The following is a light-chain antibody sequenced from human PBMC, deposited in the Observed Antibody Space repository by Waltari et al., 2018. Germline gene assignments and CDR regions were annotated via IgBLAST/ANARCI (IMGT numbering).Light chain of an antibody. CDR2: GNS. CDR3: HAYDSSLSGPRYV. CDR1: SSNIGAGSD. Sequence: QSVLTPPPSVSAATGQRVTISCTGSSSNIGAGSDVHWYQPLPGRAPTLLIFGNSHPPPGVWYQVSCSKSGTSACLAITGRQAADGAGYYCHAYDSSLSGPRYVCGTGTTVTVL. V-gene: IGLV1-40*01. J-gene: IGLJ1*01.